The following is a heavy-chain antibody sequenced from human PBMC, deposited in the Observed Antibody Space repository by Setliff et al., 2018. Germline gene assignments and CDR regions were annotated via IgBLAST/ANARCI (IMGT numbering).Heavy chain of an antibody. CDR2: IDPSGNT. V-gene: IGHV4-61*09. CDR1: GGSITSGSNY. CDR3: ARSLSSGSYWNPRPFYSDS. D-gene: IGHD3-10*01. Sequence: SETLSLTCTVSGGSITSGSNYWSWIRQPAGRGLEWMGHIDPSGNTNYHPSLRSRITISRDTSKNQFSLKLTSVTAADTAVYFCARSLSSGSYWNPRPFYSDSWGQGTLVTVSS. J-gene: IGHJ4*02.